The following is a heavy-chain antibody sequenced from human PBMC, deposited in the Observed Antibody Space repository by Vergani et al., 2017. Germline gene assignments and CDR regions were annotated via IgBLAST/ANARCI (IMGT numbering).Heavy chain of an antibody. CDR3: ARHTTYTDS. J-gene: IGHJ4*02. Sequence: EVELVQSGPEMRKPGESMKISCKGSEYSFGNYWIGWVRQMPGKGLEWMGIIYPADSDTRYSPSFQGQVTISADKSISIAFLQWDSLKASDTALYYCARHTTYTDSLGQGTLVTVSS. CDR2: IYPADSDT. V-gene: IGHV5-51*01. D-gene: IGHD1-1*01. CDR1: EYSFGNYW.